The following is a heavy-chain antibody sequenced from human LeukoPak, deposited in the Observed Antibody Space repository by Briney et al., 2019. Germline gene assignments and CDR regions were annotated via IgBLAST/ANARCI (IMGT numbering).Heavy chain of an antibody. J-gene: IGHJ6*03. Sequence: PSETLSLTCAVYGGSFSGYYWSWIRQPPGKGLEWIGEINHSGSTNYNPSLKSRVTISVDTSKNQFSLKLSSVTAADTAVYYRARQIGVIVGATSYYYYYMDVWGKGTTVTISS. CDR2: INHSGST. V-gene: IGHV4-34*01. D-gene: IGHD1-26*01. CDR3: ARQIGVIVGATSYYYYYMDV. CDR1: GGSFSGYY.